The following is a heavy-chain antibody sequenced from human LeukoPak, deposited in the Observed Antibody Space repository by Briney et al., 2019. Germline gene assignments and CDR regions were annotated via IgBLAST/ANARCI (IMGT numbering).Heavy chain of an antibody. V-gene: IGHV3-53*01. CDR2: FYGGGAT. J-gene: IGHJ4*02. D-gene: IGHD2-2*01. CDR3: AKAHCSPTSCSRIDY. Sequence: GGSLRLSCAASGFTVTNNYMTWVRQAPGKGLEWVSVFYGGGATYYADSVKGRFTISRDNSKNTVYLQMSGLRAEDTALYYCAKAHCSPTSCSRIDYWGQGTLVTVSS. CDR1: GFTVTNNY.